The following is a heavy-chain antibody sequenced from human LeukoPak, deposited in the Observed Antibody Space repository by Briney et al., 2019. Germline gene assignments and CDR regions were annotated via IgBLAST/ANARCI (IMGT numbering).Heavy chain of an antibody. CDR2: IYYSGST. V-gene: IGHV4-59*01. CDR1: GGSISSYY. CDR3: ARSTSSGWYAFDY. J-gene: IGHJ4*02. D-gene: IGHD6-19*01. Sequence: PSETLSLNCTVSGGSISSYYWSWIRQPPGKGLEWIGYIYYSGSTNYNPSLKSRVTISLDTSKNQFSLKLTSVTAADTAVYYCARSTSSGWYAFDYWGQGTLVTVSS.